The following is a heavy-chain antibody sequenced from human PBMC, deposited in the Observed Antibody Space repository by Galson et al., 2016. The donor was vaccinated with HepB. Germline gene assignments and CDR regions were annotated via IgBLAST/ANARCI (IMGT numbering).Heavy chain of an antibody. CDR2: ISGNGANA. J-gene: IGHJ4*02. Sequence: SLRLSCAASGFTFSSYVMSWVRQTPGKGLEWVSVISGNGANAYYANSVKGRFAIARDNSKNTLSLQMDSLRADDTAVYYCARGSVGRDFWSGWTYDYWGQGTRVTVSS. CDR1: GFTFSSYV. CDR3: ARGSVGRDFWSGWTYDY. D-gene: IGHD3-3*01. V-gene: IGHV3-23*01.